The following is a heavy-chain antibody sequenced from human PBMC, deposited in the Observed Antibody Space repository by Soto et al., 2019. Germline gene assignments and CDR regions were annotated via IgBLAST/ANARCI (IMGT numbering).Heavy chain of an antibody. J-gene: IGHJ4*02. V-gene: IGHV3-53*01. CDR3: ARWGAGYCSGGSCYDY. D-gene: IGHD2-15*01. Sequence: GGSLRLSCAASGFTVSSNYMSWVRQAPGKGLEWVSIIYSGGGTYYADSVKGRFTISRDNSKNTLYLQMNSLRAEDTALYYCARWGAGYCSGGSCYDYWGQGTLVTVSS. CDR1: GFTVSSNY. CDR2: IYSGGGT.